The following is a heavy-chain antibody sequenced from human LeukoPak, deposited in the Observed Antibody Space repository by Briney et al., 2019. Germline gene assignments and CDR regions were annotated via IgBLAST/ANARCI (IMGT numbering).Heavy chain of an antibody. D-gene: IGHD3-22*01. J-gene: IGHJ4*02. Sequence: GGSLRLSCAASGFTFSNYAMSWVRQAPGKGLEWVSAISGSGGTTYYVDFVKGRLTISRDNSKNTLYLQMNSLRAEDTAVYSCAKDHRPYYYDTYGPFDFWGQGTLVTVSS. CDR1: GFTFSNYA. CDR3: AKDHRPYYYDTYGPFDF. V-gene: IGHV3-23*01. CDR2: ISGSGGTT.